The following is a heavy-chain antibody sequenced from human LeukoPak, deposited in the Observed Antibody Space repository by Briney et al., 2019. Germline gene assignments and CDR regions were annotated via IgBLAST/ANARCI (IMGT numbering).Heavy chain of an antibody. J-gene: IGHJ3*02. V-gene: IGHV3-23*01. D-gene: IGHD1-1*01. Sequence: GGSLRLSCAASGFTFSSYAMSWVRQAPGKGLEWVSVISGSGGSTFYADSVKGRFTISRDNSKNTLYPQMNSLRAEDTAVYYCAKSSLEPLKGDAFDIWGQGTMVTVSS. CDR3: AKSSLEPLKGDAFDI. CDR1: GFTFSSYA. CDR2: ISGSGGST.